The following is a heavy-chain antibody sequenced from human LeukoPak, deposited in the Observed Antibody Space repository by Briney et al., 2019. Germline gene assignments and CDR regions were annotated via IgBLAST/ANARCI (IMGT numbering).Heavy chain of an antibody. J-gene: IGHJ4*02. CDR1: GGSISSGGYY. CDR2: IYYSGST. CDR3: ARGPIRIGLPYFDY. Sequence: SETLSLTCTVSGGSISSGGYYWSWIRQHPGKGLEWIGYIYYSGSTYYNPSLKSRVTISVDTSKNQFSLKLSSVTAADTAVYYCARGPIRIGLPYFDYWGQGTLVTVSS. D-gene: IGHD3-16*01. V-gene: IGHV4-31*03.